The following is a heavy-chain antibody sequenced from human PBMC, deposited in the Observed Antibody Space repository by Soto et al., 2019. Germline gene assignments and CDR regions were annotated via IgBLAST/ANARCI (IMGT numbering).Heavy chain of an antibody. V-gene: IGHV1-3*01. CDR2: INAGNGNT. D-gene: IGHD6-13*01. CDR3: ARMSAGTFDY. J-gene: IGHJ4*02. Sequence: ASVKVSCKASGYTFTSYAMHWVRQAPGQRLEWMGWINAGNGNTKYSQKFQGRVTITRDTSASTAYMKLSSLRSEDTAVYYCARMSAGTFDYWGQGTLVTVSS. CDR1: GYTFTSYA.